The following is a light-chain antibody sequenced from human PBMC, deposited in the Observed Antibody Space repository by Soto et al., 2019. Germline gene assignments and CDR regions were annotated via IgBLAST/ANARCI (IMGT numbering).Light chain of an antibody. V-gene: IGLV1-40*01. CDR3: QAYDYSLTAFV. CDR1: NSNLGAGYD. CDR2: GNR. Sequence: QSVLTQPPSVSGVPGQRVTISCTGNNSNLGAGYDVHWYQQLPGAAPKLVVFGNRNRPSGVPERFSGSKSGTSASLAITGRQAEDEADYYCQAYDYSLTAFVFGGGTKRTVL. J-gene: IGLJ3*02.